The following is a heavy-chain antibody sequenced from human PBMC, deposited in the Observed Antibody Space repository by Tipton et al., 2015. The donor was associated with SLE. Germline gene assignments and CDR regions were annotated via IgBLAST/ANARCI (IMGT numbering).Heavy chain of an antibody. J-gene: IGHJ3*02. D-gene: IGHD5-24*01. CDR2: IYYSGST. CDR3: ARGGRGWLQSDDAFDI. Sequence: TLSLTCAVSGGSISSGGYSWSWIRQPPGKGLEWIGYIYYSGSTNYNPSLKSRVTISVDTSKNQFSLKLSSVTAADTAVYYCARGGRGWLQSDDAFDIWGQGTMVTVSS. V-gene: IGHV4-61*08. CDR1: GGSISSGGYS.